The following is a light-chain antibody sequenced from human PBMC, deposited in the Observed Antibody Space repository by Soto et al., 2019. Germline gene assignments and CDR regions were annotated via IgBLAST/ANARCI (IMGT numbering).Light chain of an antibody. Sequence: QAVVTQEPSLIVSPGGTVTLTCGSSTGAVTSGHYPHWFQQKPDQAPRTLIYDTSSKHSWTPARFSGSLLGGKAALTLSGAQPADEADYYCLLYYSETVVFGGGTKVTVL. V-gene: IGLV7-46*01. CDR3: LLYYSETVV. J-gene: IGLJ2*01. CDR1: TGAVTSGHY. CDR2: DTS.